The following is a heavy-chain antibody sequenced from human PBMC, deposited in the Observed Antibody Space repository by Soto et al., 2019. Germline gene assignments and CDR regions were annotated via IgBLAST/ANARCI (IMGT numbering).Heavy chain of an antibody. V-gene: IGHV3-7*05. CDR2: MNQDVNQK. CDR3: SRQHSGSYYFDY. J-gene: IGHJ4*02. Sequence: EVQLVESGGGLVQPGGFLRLSCAASGFTFSDFWMTWVRQAPGKGLEWVANMNQDVNQKKYVDAVKGRFSISRDNAQNSLYLQIHRPSAGDKAIYYCSRQHSGSYYFDYWGQGTPVTVSS. CDR1: GFTFSDFW. D-gene: IGHD1-26*01.